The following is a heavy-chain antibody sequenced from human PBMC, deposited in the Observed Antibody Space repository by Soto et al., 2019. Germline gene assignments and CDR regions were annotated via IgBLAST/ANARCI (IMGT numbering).Heavy chain of an antibody. Sequence: SLRLSCAASGFTFSSYGMHWVRQAPGKGLEWVAVISYDGSNKYYADSVKGRFTISRDNSKNTLYLQMNSLRAEDTAVYYCAKEAYYDFWSGYSAQGDWFDPWGQGTLVTVSS. J-gene: IGHJ5*02. CDR3: AKEAYYDFWSGYSAQGDWFDP. V-gene: IGHV3-30*18. CDR2: ISYDGSNK. CDR1: GFTFSSYG. D-gene: IGHD3-3*01.